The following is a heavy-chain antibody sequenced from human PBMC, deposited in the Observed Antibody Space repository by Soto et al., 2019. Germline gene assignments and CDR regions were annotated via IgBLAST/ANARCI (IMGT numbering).Heavy chain of an antibody. D-gene: IGHD1-26*01. V-gene: IGHV2-5*02. Sequence: ITLKESDPTLVKPTQTLTLTCTFSGFSLTTDRVGVGWIRQPPGEALEWLAVIYWDDSKTYRPSLESRLTITKDTSKNQVALTMTNMDSLDTATYYYAHAYGGRSLYWGQGTLVTVSS. CDR3: AHAYGGRSLY. CDR1: GFSLTTDRVG. J-gene: IGHJ4*02. CDR2: IYWDDSK.